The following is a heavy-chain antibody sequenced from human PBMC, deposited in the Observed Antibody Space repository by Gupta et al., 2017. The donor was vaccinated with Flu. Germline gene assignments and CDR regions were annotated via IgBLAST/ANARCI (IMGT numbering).Heavy chain of an antibody. Sequence: EVQLVESGGGLVQLGGSLRLSCEASGFTFRTYTMNWIRQDPGKGLGWVSAISSSRSNKYYADSWKGRFTFGRDNVKNSLYLQLDSLRAEDTAVDHCARSFAYDRSAYYDYWGQGTLVTVSS. CDR2: ISSSRSNK. J-gene: IGHJ4*02. CDR1: GFTFRTYT. CDR3: ARSFAYDRSAYYDY. V-gene: IGHV3-21*01. D-gene: IGHD3-22*01.